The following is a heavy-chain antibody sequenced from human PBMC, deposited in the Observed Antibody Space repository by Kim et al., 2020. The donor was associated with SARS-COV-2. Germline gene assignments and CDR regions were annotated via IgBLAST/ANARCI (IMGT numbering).Heavy chain of an antibody. CDR1: GFTFSSYA. V-gene: IGHV3-23*01. D-gene: IGHD2-2*01. Sequence: GGSLRLSCAASGFTFSSYAMSWVRQAPGKGLEWVSAISGSGGSTYYADSVKGRFTISRDNSKNTLYLQMNSLRAEDTAVYYCAKDNYQLLPAYYYGMDVWGQGTTVTVSS. J-gene: IGHJ6*02. CDR3: AKDNYQLLPAYYYGMDV. CDR2: ISGSGGST.